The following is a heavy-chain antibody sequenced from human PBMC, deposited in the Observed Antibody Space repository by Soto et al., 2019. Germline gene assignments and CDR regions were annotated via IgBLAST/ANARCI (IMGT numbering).Heavy chain of an antibody. D-gene: IGHD2-15*01. V-gene: IGHV3-74*01. J-gene: IGHJ6*03. CDR2: INSDGSVS. CDR3: ARGDCVGGPCYSLAGSFYYYMDV. Sequence: EVQLVESGGGLVQPGGSLRLSCAASGFTFSNYWMYWFRQAPGKGLVWVSRINSDGSVSSYADSVKGRLTISRDNVKNTLYLQMNSLRAEDTAVYYCARGDCVGGPCYSLAGSFYYYMDVWGKGTTVTVFS. CDR1: GFTFSNYW.